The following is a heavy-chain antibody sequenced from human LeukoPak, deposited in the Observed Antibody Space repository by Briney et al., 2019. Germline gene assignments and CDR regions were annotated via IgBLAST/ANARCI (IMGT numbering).Heavy chain of an antibody. J-gene: IGHJ4*02. D-gene: IGHD6-19*01. CDR3: APQGDIAVAFDY. CDR2: ISGGGGST. Sequence: GGSLRLSCAASGFTFSSYAMSWVRQAPGKGLKWVSAISGGGGSTYYADSVKGRFTISRDNSKNTLYLQMNSLRAEDTAVYYCAPQGDIAVAFDYWGQGTLVTVSS. V-gene: IGHV3-23*01. CDR1: GFTFSSYA.